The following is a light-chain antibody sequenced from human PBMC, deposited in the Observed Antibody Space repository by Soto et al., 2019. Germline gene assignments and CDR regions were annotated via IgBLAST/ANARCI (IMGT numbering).Light chain of an antibody. J-gene: IGKJ1*01. V-gene: IGKV2-28*01. CDR1: QSLLHSNGHNY. Sequence: DIVMTQSPLSLTVTPGEPASISCRSSQSLLHSNGHNYLDWYVQKPGQSPQLLMYMGYNRASGVPDRFSGSGSGRDFTLKISSVEAEDVGVYYCMQALRTPEFGPGTKVEIK. CDR2: MGY. CDR3: MQALRTPE.